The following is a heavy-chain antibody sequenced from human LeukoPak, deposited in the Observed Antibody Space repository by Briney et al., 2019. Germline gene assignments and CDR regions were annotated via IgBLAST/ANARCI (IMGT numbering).Heavy chain of an antibody. V-gene: IGHV1-2*02. D-gene: IGHD1-1*01. CDR2: INPNSGGT. CDR1: GYTFTGYY. J-gene: IGHJ5*02. Sequence: ASVKVSCKASGYTFTGYYMHRVRQAPGQGLEWMGWINPNSGGTNYAQKFQGRVTMTRDTSISTAYMELSRLRSDDTAVYYCARTPQFNNWFDPWGQGTLVTVSS. CDR3: ARTPQFNNWFDP.